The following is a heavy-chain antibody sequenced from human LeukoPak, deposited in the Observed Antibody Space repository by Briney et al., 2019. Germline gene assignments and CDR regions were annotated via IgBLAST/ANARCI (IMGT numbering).Heavy chain of an antibody. CDR1: GYTFTGCY. J-gene: IGHJ4*02. Sequence: ASVKVSCKASGYTFTGCYMHWVRQAPGQGLEWMGWINPNSGGTNYAQKFQGRVTMTRDTSISAAYMELSRLRSDDTAVYYCARDEGIVGATDWGQGTLVTVSS. V-gene: IGHV1-2*02. CDR3: ARDEGIVGATD. D-gene: IGHD1-26*01. CDR2: INPNSGGT.